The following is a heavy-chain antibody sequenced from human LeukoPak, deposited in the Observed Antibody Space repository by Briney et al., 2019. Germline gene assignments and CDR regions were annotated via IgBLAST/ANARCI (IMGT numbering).Heavy chain of an antibody. Sequence: ASVKVSCKASGYTLTSYSISWVRQAPGQGLEWMGWISAYNGNTDLAQRLQGRVTMTTDTSTSTAYMELRSLRSDDTAVYYCARGQYFDFWGQGALVTVSS. CDR3: ARGQYFDF. V-gene: IGHV1-18*01. CDR2: ISAYNGNT. CDR1: GYTLTSYS. J-gene: IGHJ4*02.